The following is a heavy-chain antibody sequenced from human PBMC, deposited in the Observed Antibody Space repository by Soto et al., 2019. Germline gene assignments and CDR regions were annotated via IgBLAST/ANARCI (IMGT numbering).Heavy chain of an antibody. J-gene: IGHJ5*02. CDR2: MNPNSGNT. CDR1: GYTFTSYD. D-gene: IGHD2-2*01. CDR3: ARELAGYCSSTSCHPSAS. Sequence: ASVKVACKASGYTFTSYDINWVRQASGQGLEWMGWMNPNSGNTGYAQKFQGRVTMTRNTSISTAYMELSSLRSEDTAVYYCARELAGYCSSTSCHPSASWGQGTLVTVSS. V-gene: IGHV1-8*01.